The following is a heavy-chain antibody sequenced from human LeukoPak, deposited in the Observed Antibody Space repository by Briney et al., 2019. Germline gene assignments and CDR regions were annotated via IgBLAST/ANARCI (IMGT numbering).Heavy chain of an antibody. CDR1: GFTLSSYE. CDR3: ARATHYYESSGYDY. CDR2: IDYSGGDT. D-gene: IGHD3-22*01. V-gene: IGHV3-20*04. J-gene: IGHJ4*02. Sequence: GGSLRLSCTASGFTLSSYEMSWIRQAPGKGLEWVSSIDYSGGDTHYADSVKGRFTISRDNAKNSLYLQMNSLRAEDTALYYCARATHYYESSGYDYWGQGTLVTVSS.